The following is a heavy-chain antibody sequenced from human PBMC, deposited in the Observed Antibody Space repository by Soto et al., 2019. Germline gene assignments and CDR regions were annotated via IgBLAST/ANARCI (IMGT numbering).Heavy chain of an antibody. V-gene: IGHV1-69*13. Sequence: GASVKVSCKASGGTFSSYAISWVRQAPGQGLEWMGGIIPIFGTANYAQKFQGRVTITADESTSTAYMELSSLRSEDTAVYYCARDSTAGTFLYYFDYWGQGTLVTVSS. CDR1: GGTFSSYA. D-gene: IGHD1-7*01. J-gene: IGHJ4*02. CDR2: IIPIFGTA. CDR3: ARDSTAGTFLYYFDY.